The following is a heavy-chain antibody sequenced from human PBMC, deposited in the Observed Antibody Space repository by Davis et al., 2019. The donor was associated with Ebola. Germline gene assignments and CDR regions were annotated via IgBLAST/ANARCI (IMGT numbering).Heavy chain of an antibody. J-gene: IGHJ6*02. Sequence: PGGSLRLSCTVSGGSISRSSYYWGWIRQPPGKGLEWIGYVYHTGSTNQNPSLKGRVTISVDTSRNQFSLKLSSVTAADTAVYYCAKEQGGPRYSGYYPYGLDVWGQGTTVTVSS. CDR1: GGSISRSSYY. V-gene: IGHV4-61*01. CDR3: AKEQGGPRYSGYYPYGLDV. D-gene: IGHD5-12*01. CDR2: VYHTGST.